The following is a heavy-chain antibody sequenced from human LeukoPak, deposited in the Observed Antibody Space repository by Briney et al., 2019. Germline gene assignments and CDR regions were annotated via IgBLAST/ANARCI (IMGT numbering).Heavy chain of an antibody. Sequence: TGGPLRLSCVASGFPFSRYWMHWVRQAPGKGLVWVSRINSDGRSTNYADSVKGRFSISRDNAKNSLYLQMNSLRAEDTALYYCAKGTLAYYYYLDVWGKGTTVSVSS. V-gene: IGHV3-74*01. CDR1: GFPFSRYW. J-gene: IGHJ6*03. CDR2: INSDGRST. CDR3: AKGTLAYYYYLDV.